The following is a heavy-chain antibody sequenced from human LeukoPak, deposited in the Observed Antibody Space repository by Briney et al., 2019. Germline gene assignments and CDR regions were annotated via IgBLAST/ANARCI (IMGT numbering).Heavy chain of an antibody. CDR2: IYYSGST. J-gene: IGHJ4*02. D-gene: IGHD4-23*01. V-gene: IGHV4-39*07. CDR3: ARDLLNEGNHLDY. Sequence: SETLSLTCTVSGGSISSSSYYWGWIRQPPGKGLEWIGSIYYSGSTDYNPSLKSRVTISVDTSKNQFSLKLSSVTAADTAVYYCARDLLNEGNHLDYWGQGTLVTVSS. CDR1: GGSISSSSYY.